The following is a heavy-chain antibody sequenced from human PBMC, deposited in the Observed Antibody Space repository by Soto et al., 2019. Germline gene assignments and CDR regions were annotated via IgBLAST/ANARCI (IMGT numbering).Heavy chain of an antibody. CDR2: IYWNDDK. CDR1: GFSLSTSGVG. V-gene: IGHV2-5*01. D-gene: IGHD7-27*01. J-gene: IGHJ4*02. Sequence: QITLKESGPTLVKPTQTLTLTCTFSGFSLSTSGVGVGWIRQPPGKALEWLALIYWNDDKRYSPSLKSRLTITKYTSKNQVVLTMTNMDPVDTATYYCAHSKNGDFLYYFDYWGQGTLVTVSS. CDR3: AHSKNGDFLYYFDY.